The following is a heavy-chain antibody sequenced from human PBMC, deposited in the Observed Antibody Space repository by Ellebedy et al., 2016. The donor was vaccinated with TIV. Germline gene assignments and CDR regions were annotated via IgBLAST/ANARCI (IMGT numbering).Heavy chain of an antibody. CDR2: ISGYNNNT. CDR1: GYTFTNYA. V-gene: IGHV1-18*01. CDR3: ARGGIQLRFGYFDD. J-gene: IGHJ4*02. Sequence: AASVKVSCKASGYTFTNYAIFWVRQAPGQGLEWMGWISGYNNNTKYTQNFQGRLTMTTETSTRTAYIELRSLTADDTSVYYGARGGIQLRFGYFDDWGQGTLVTVSS. D-gene: IGHD5-18*01.